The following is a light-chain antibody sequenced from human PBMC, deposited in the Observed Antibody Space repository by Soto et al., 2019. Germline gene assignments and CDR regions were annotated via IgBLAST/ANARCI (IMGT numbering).Light chain of an antibody. CDR3: QQYRTSPIT. J-gene: IGKJ5*01. CDR2: GAS. CDR1: QSITNNY. V-gene: IGKV3-20*01. Sequence: ETVLTQSPGTLSLSPGERATLSCRASQSITNNYLAWYKQKPGQALRLLIYGASTRVTGIPDRFSGSGSGTDFTLTISRLEPEDFAVYYCQQYRTSPITFGQGTRLEIK.